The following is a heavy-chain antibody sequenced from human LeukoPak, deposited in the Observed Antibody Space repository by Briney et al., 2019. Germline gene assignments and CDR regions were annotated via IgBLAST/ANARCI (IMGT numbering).Heavy chain of an antibody. CDR2: IYSGGST. Sequence: GGSLRLSCAASGFTVSSDYMSWVRQAPGKGLEWVSVIYSGGSTYYADSVKGRFTISRDNSKNTLYLQMNSLRAEDTAVYYCARTLYSGSYYFDYRGQGTLVTVSS. D-gene: IGHD1-26*01. CDR1: GFTVSSDY. J-gene: IGHJ4*02. V-gene: IGHV3-53*01. CDR3: ARTLYSGSYYFDY.